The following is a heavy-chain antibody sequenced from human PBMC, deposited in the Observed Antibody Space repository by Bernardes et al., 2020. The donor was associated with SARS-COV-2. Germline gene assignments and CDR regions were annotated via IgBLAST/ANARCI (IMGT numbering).Heavy chain of an antibody. CDR3: ARDSNWYPVDY. J-gene: IGHJ4*02. CDR2: IRGDGTKR. CDR1: GFTFSSYW. D-gene: IGHD6-13*01. Sequence: GGSLRLSCAASGFTFSSYWMTWVRQAPGKWLEWVANIRGDGTKRNYVDSVKGRFTISRDNAHNSLYLQLDSLRAEDTAVYYCARDSNWYPVDYWGLGTLVTVSS. V-gene: IGHV3-7*03.